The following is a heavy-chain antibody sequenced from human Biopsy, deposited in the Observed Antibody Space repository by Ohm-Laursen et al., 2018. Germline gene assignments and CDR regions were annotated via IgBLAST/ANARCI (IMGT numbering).Heavy chain of an antibody. CDR1: GGSITADF. CDR2: RFHSGSP. J-gene: IGHJ4*02. D-gene: IGHD3/OR15-3a*01. Sequence: GTLSLTCSVSGGSITADFWTWIRQTPGERLEWIGYRFHSGSPMYNPPLKSRVTISVDTSKSQFSLTLTSVTAADTAVYYCVRLNRRGNIIFFDYWGRGTLVTVSS. CDR3: VRLNRRGNIIFFDY. V-gene: IGHV4-59*08.